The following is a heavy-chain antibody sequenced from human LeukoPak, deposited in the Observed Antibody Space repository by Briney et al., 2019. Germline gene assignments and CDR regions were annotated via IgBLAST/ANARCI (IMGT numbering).Heavy chain of an antibody. CDR1: GGTFSSYA. CDR2: IIPIFGTA. D-gene: IGHD3-10*01. CDR3: ARRGPTGSRVDAFDI. V-gene: IGHV1-69*06. J-gene: IGHJ3*02. Sequence: ASVKVSCKASGGTFSSYAISWVRQAPGQGLEWMGGIIPIFGTANYAQKFQGRVTITADKSTSTAYMELSSLRSEDTAVYYCARRGPTGSRVDAFDIWGQGTMVTVSS.